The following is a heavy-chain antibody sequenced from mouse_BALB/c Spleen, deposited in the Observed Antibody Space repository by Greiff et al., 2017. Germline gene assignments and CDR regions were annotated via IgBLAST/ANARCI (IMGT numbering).Heavy chain of an antibody. Sequence: VKLVESGAELVRPGTSVKISCKASGYTFTNYWLGWVKQRPGHGLEWIGDIYPGGGYTNYNEKFKGKATLTADTSSSTAYMQLSSLTSEDSAVYFCARSTTPFDYWGQGTTLTVSS. D-gene: IGHD6-1*01. V-gene: IGHV1-63*02. CDR2: IYPGGGYT. J-gene: IGHJ2*01. CDR1: GYTFTNYW. CDR3: ARSTTPFDY.